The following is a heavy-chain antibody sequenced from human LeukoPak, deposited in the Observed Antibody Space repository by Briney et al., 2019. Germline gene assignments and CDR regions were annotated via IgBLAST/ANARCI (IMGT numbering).Heavy chain of an antibody. Sequence: SVKVSCKASGGTFSSYAISWVRQAPGQGLEWMGRIIPILGIANYAQKFQGRVTITADKSTSTAYMELSSLRSEDTAVYYCARRGGHSDYDLYWGQGTLVTVSS. CDR3: ARRGGHSDYDLY. J-gene: IGHJ4*02. V-gene: IGHV1-69*04. D-gene: IGHD5-12*01. CDR1: GGTFSSYA. CDR2: IIPILGIA.